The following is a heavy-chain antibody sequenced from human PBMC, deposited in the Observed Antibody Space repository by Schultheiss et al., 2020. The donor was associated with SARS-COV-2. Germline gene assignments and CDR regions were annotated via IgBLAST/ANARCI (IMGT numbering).Heavy chain of an antibody. V-gene: IGHV2-70*01. D-gene: IGHD6-19*01. J-gene: IGHJ5*01. Sequence: SGPTLVKPTQTLTLTCTFSGFSLSTSGMCVSWIRQPPGKALEWLALIDWDGNQYYSTSLKTRLTISRDTSKNQVVLTVTNMDPVDTATYYCARTRYSSGWNWFDPWGQGTTVTVSS. CDR1: GFSLSTSGMC. CDR3: ARTRYSSGWNWFDP. CDR2: IDWDGNQ.